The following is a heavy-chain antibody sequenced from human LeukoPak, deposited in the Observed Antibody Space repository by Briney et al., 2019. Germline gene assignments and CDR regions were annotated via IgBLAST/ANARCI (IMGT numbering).Heavy chain of an antibody. CDR3: ARGYSSGWSAFDY. CDR2: IKQDGSDK. D-gene: IGHD6-19*01. Sequence: GGSLRLSCAASGFTFSTSWMNWVRQAPGKGLEWVANIKQDGSDKHYVDSVKGRFTISRDNAENSLYLQMNSLRAEDTAVYYCARGYSSGWSAFDYWGQGTLVTVSS. V-gene: IGHV3-7*02. J-gene: IGHJ4*02. CDR1: GFTFSTSW.